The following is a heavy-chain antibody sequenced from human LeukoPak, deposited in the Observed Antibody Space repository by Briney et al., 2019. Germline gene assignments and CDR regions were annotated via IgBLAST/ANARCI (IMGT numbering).Heavy chain of an antibody. CDR1: GFSFGRHW. J-gene: IGHJ4*02. CDR2: IRQDGSEK. V-gene: IGHV3-7*03. D-gene: IGHD3-16*01. Sequence: GGSLRLSCAASGFSFGRHWMNWVRQAPGKGLEWVANIRQDGSEKNYVDSVKGRFTISRDNAKNSLFLQMDSLRAEDTAVYYSAGGAGWLIDYWGQGTLVTVSS. CDR3: AGGAGWLIDY.